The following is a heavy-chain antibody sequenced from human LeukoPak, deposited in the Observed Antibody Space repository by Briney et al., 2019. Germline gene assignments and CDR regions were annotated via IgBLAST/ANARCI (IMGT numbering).Heavy chain of an antibody. Sequence: GGSLRLSCAASGFTVSSKYMGWVRQAPGKGLEWVSVIYGDSTTYYPDSVKGRFNISRDNSKNTVYLQVNSLRAEDTAVYYCASIAGTGGYFDNWGQGTLVAVSS. CDR1: GFTVSSKY. D-gene: IGHD6-19*01. J-gene: IGHJ4*02. CDR2: IYGDSTT. V-gene: IGHV3-66*01. CDR3: ASIAGTGGYFDN.